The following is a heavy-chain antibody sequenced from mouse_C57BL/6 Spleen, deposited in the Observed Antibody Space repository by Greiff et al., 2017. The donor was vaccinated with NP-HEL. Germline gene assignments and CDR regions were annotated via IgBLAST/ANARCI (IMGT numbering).Heavy chain of an antibody. CDR1: GYTFTDYE. V-gene: IGHV1-15*01. J-gene: IGHJ4*01. CDR3: TRSDYYGSRGDY. D-gene: IGHD1-1*01. Sequence: QVQLQQSGAELVRPGASVTLSCKASGYTFTDYEMHWVKQTPVHGLEWIGAIDPETGGTAYNQKFKGKAILTADKSSSTAYMELRSLTSEDSAVYYCTRSDYYGSRGDYWGQGTSVTVSS. CDR2: IDPETGGT.